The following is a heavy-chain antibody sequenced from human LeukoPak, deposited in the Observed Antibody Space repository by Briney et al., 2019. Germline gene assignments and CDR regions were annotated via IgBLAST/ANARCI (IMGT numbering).Heavy chain of an antibody. CDR2: ISSSGTTI. D-gene: IGHD5-18*01. CDR3: ARGLDDGYSYGLDY. CDR1: GFTFSSYE. V-gene: IGHV3-48*03. J-gene: IGHJ4*02. Sequence: GGSLRLSCAASGFTFSSYEMNWVRQAPGKGLEWVSDISSSGTTIHYADSVKGRFTISRDNAKNSLYLQMSSLRAEDTAAYYCARGLDDGYSYGLDYWGQGTLVTVSS.